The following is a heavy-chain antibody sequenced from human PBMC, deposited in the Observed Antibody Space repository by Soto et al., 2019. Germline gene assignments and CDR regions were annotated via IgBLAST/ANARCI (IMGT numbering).Heavy chain of an antibody. CDR1: GASFSDSY. Sequence: QVRLQQWGAGLLKPSETLSLTCAVYGASFSDSYWNWIRQPPGKGLEWIGEINHSGSTIYNTSLESRVTISLDTSRKQFTLKMRFATAADTAVYYCASEVPSRYFDLWGRGTPVTVSS. CDR3: ASEVPSRYFDL. D-gene: IGHD1-1*01. J-gene: IGHJ2*01. V-gene: IGHV4-34*01. CDR2: INHSGST.